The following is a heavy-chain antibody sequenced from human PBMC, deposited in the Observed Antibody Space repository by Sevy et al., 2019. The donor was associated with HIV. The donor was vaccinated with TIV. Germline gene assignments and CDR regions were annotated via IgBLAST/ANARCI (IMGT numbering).Heavy chain of an antibody. D-gene: IGHD4-17*01. CDR1: GFTFSSYE. J-gene: IGHJ4*02. CDR2: ITNSGSSI. CDR3: ARDLPPSATTVAHFDY. Sequence: GGSLRLSCTGSGFTFSSYEMNWVRQAPGKGLEWVSYITNSGSSIYYSDSLKGRFTSSRDKAKNSLYLQMNSLRAEDTAVYYYARDLPPSATTVAHFDYWGRGTLVTVSS. V-gene: IGHV3-48*03.